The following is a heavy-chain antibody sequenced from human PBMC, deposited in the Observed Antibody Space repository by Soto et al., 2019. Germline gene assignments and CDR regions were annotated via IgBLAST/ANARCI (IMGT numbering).Heavy chain of an antibody. CDR1: GYTFSSYG. Sequence: QVQLVQSGAEVKKPGASVKVSCKASGYTFSSYGISWVRQAPGQGLEWMGWISLYNGNTKYAQKLQGRVTMTTDTSTSTAYMELRSLRSDDTALYYCARAPRDYSSSWYEFWGQGTLVTVSS. CDR3: ARAPRDYSSSWYEF. D-gene: IGHD6-13*01. J-gene: IGHJ5*01. V-gene: IGHV1-18*01. CDR2: ISLYNGNT.